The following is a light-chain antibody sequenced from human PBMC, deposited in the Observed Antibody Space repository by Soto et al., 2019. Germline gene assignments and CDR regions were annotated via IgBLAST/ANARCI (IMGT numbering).Light chain of an antibody. J-gene: IGKJ1*01. CDR2: AAS. V-gene: IGKV1-39*01. Sequence: DIRMTQSPCSLSASVGDRVTISCRASQSISRYLNWYQQKPGKAPTLLISAASSLERGVPLRFSGGGSGTEFTLTISSLQPEDFATYYCQQNYRNTPWTFGQGTKVDIK. CDR1: QSISRY. CDR3: QQNYRNTPWT.